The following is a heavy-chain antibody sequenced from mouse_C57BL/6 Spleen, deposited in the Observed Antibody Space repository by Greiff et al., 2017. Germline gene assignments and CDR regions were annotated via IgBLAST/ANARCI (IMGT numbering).Heavy chain of an antibody. J-gene: IGHJ3*01. Sequence: VQLVESGPGLVQPSQSLSITCTVSGFSLTSYGVHWVRQSPGKGLEWLGVIWRGGSTDYNAAFMSRLSITKDHSKSQVFFKMNSLQADDTAIYYCAKNSLYDYDGFAYWGQGTLVTVSA. D-gene: IGHD2-4*01. CDR1: GFSLTSYG. V-gene: IGHV2-5*01. CDR2: IWRGGST. CDR3: AKNSLYDYDGFAY.